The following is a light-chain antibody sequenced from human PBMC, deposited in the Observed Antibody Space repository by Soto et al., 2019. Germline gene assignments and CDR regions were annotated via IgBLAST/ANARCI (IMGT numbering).Light chain of an antibody. V-gene: IGLV1-40*01. CDR3: QSFDSGLPWV. J-gene: IGLJ3*02. CDR2: DNN. Sequence: QSVLTQPPSVSGAPGQRVTISCTGSSSNIGAGYDVHWYQQLPGTAPKLLISDNNHRPSGVPDRFSGSKSGTSASLAIAGLQAEDEADYYCQSFDSGLPWVFGGGTKLTVL. CDR1: SSNIGAGYD.